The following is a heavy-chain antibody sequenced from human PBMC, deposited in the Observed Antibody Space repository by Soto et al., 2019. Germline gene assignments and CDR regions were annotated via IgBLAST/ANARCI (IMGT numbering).Heavy chain of an antibody. D-gene: IGHD4-4*01. CDR1: GGSISSGGFY. Sequence: QVQLQESGPGLVRPSQTLSLTCTVSGGSISSGGFYWSWIRQHPGKGLECIGYIYYTGSTYYNPSLQSRVTISVDTSKNQFSLRLMSVTAADTAVYYCARGALVTPFDYWGQGTLVTVSS. CDR3: ARGALVTPFDY. J-gene: IGHJ4*02. V-gene: IGHV4-31*03. CDR2: IYYTGST.